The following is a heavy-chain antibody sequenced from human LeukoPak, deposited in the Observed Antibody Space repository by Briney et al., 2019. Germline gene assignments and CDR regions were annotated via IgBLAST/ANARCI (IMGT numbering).Heavy chain of an antibody. CDR3: ARRPQYSSSSGDYYYYMDV. D-gene: IGHD6-6*01. Sequence: SETLSLTCTVSGGSISSYYWSWIRQPPGKGLEWIGYIYYSGSTNYNPSLKSRVTISVDTSKNQFSLKLSSVTAADTAVYYCARRPQYSSSSGDYYYYMDVWGKGTTVTVSS. V-gene: IGHV4-59*12. CDR2: IYYSGST. CDR1: GGSISSYY. J-gene: IGHJ6*03.